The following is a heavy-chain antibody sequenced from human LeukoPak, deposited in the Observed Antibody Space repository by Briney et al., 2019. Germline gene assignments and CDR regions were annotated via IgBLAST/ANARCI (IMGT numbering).Heavy chain of an antibody. Sequence: GGSLRLSCAASGFTFSSYSMNWVRQAPGKGLEWVSSISSSSSYIYHADSVKGRFTISRDNAKNSLYLQMNSLRAEDTAVYYCASPAVVRFWGQGTLVTVSS. CDR2: ISSSSSYI. CDR3: ASPAVVRF. J-gene: IGHJ4*02. D-gene: IGHD3-10*01. V-gene: IGHV3-21*01. CDR1: GFTFSSYS.